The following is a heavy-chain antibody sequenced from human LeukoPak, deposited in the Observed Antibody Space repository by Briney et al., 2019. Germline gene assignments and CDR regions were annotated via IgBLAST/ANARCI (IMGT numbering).Heavy chain of an antibody. CDR3: ARTVSSSWSIAVAVFDY. D-gene: IGHD6-19*01. Sequence: ASVNVSCKASGYTFTSYAMNWVRQAPGQGLEWMGWINTNTGNPTYAQGFTGRFVFSLDTSVSTAYLQISSLKAEDTAVYYCARTVSSSWSIAVAVFDYWGQGTLVTVSS. J-gene: IGHJ4*02. CDR2: INTNTGNP. CDR1: GYTFTSYA. V-gene: IGHV7-4-1*02.